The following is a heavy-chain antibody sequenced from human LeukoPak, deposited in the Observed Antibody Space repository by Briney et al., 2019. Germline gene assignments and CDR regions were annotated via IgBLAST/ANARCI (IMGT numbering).Heavy chain of an antibody. CDR2: MSYSANT. CDR1: GGSISIRAYF. Sequence: SETLSLTCSVSGGSISIRAYFWAWIRQPPGKGLEWIGTMSYSANTHYKPSLKSRVTISVDASKNQFSLKLSSVTAADTAVYYCARERRRNYGSGSYFDYWGQGTLVTVSS. D-gene: IGHD3-10*01. CDR3: ARERRRNYGSGSYFDY. V-gene: IGHV4-39*02. J-gene: IGHJ4*02.